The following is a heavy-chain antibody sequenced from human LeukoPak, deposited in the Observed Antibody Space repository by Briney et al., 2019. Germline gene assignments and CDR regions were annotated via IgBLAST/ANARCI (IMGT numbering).Heavy chain of an antibody. V-gene: IGHV4-59*08. J-gene: IGHJ3*02. CDR2: IYSSGST. CDR3: TRGQSDAFDI. Sequence: SETLSLTCTVSGGTISRYYWSWIRQSPGKGLEWIGYIYSSGSTNSNPSLKSRVSISVDTSRNQFSLKLSSVTAADTAVYYCTRGQSDAFDIWGQGTMVTVSS. CDR1: GGTISRYY.